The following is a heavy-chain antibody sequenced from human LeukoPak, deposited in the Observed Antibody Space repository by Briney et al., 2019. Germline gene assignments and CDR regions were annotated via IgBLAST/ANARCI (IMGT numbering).Heavy chain of an antibody. V-gene: IGHV1-2*02. CDR1: GYTFTSYD. J-gene: IGHJ5*02. CDR2: INPNSGGT. CDR3: ARDYDFWSGYPLNWFDP. Sequence: ASVKVSCKASGYTFTSYDINWVRQATGQGLEWMGWINPNSGGTNYAQKFQGRVTMTRDTSISTAYMELSRLRSDDTAVYYCARDYDFWSGYPLNWFDPWGQGTLVTVSS. D-gene: IGHD3-3*01.